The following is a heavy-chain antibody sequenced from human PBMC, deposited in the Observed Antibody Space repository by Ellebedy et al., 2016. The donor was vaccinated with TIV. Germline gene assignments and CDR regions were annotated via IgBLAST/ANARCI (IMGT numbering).Heavy chain of an antibody. CDR3: ARDLDPFDY. CDR2: INHSGST. V-gene: IGHV4-34*01. D-gene: IGHD1-1*01. CDR1: GGSFSGYY. Sequence: SETLSLXXAVYGGSFSGYYWSWIRQPPGKGLEWIGEINHSGSTNYNPSLKSRVTISVDTSKNQFSLKLSSVTAADTAVYYCARDLDPFDYWGQGTLVTVSS. J-gene: IGHJ4*02.